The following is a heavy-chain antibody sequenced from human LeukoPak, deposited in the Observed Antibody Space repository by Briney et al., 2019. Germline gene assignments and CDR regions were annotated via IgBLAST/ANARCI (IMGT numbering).Heavy chain of an antibody. CDR3: ARDHDFWSGYFDY. J-gene: IGHJ4*02. CDR2: IYTSGST. CDR1: GGSISSGSYY. V-gene: IGHV4-61*02. D-gene: IGHD3-3*01. Sequence: SQTLSLTCTVSGGSISSGSYYWSWLRQPAGRGLEWIGRIYTSGSTNYNPSLKSRVTISVDTSKNQFSLKLSSVTAADTAVYYCARDHDFWSGYFDYWGQGTLVTVSS.